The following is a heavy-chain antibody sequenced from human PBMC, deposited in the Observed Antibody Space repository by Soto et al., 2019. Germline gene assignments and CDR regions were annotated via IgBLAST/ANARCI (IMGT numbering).Heavy chain of an antibody. CDR1: GGTITSGRSS. J-gene: IGHJ5*02. CDR3: VRESVASGPNYFDT. Sequence: ITCSVSGGTITSGRSSWNWIRQSPGKGLEWIAYIYHSGSTYYNPSLKSRVTISVDRSENQFSLKLTSVTAADTAVYYCVRESVASGPNYFDTWGPGTLVTVSS. CDR2: IYHSGST. V-gene: IGHV4-30-2*06. D-gene: IGHD6-6*01.